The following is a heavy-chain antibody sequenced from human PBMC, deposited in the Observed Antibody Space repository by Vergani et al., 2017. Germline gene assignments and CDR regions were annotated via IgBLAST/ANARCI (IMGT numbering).Heavy chain of an antibody. CDR2: SRNKARRCTT. V-gene: IGHV3-72*01. Sequence: EVQLVESGGGLVQPGGSLRLSCAASGFTLSDHVMDWVRKGPGKGVEWVGRSRNKARRCTTEYSSFVKGRFTMSKDASRNSLYLQMNSRKTEDTTVYYCTTLPLPTQQQVTSWGRGALATVSS. CDR3: TTLPLPTQQQVTS. CDR1: GFTLSDHV. D-gene: IGHD6-13*01. J-gene: IGHJ5*02.